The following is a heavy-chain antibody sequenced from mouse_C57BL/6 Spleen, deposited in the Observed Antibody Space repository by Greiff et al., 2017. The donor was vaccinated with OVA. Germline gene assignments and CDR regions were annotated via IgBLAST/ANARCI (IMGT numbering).Heavy chain of an antibody. Sequence: QVQLQQPGAELVMPGASVKLSCKASGYTFTSYWMHWVKQRPGPGLEWIGEIDPSDSYTNYNHKFTGKSTLTVDKSSSTAYMQISSLTSEESADYYCASTGYWGQGTTLTVSS. CDR2: IDPSDSYT. J-gene: IGHJ2*01. CDR3: ASTGY. V-gene: IGHV1-69*01. CDR1: GYTFTSYW.